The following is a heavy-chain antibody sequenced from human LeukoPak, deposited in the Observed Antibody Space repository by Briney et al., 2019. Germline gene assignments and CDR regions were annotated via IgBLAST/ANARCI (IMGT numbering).Heavy chain of an antibody. V-gene: IGHV4-4*02. CDR3: ARLLHDWFDS. Sequence: ASETLSLTCAVSGGSIASSYWWTWVRQPPGKGLEWIGEIYHSGSTNYNPSLRSRVTISVDKSDNQFSLKLNSMTAADTAVYYCARLLHDWFDSWGQGTLVTVSS. CDR2: IYHSGST. CDR1: GGSIASSYW. D-gene: IGHD4-11*01. J-gene: IGHJ5*01.